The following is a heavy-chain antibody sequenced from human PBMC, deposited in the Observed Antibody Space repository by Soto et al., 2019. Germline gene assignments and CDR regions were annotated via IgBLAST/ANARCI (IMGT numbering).Heavy chain of an antibody. CDR2: IYHGGTT. D-gene: IGHD3-3*01. CDR3: VSSLNYDFWRDGGRHFYFDY. J-gene: IGHJ4*02. CDR1: SGFIKCSYS. Sequence: SETLPLTCAFSSGFIKCSYSRNLGRQTPWGGLEWIEKIYHGGTTNYNPSLKNRVTISVDKSKNQFSLKLTSVTAADTAVYYCVSSLNYDFWRDGGRHFYFDYWGRGILVTVS. V-gene: IGHV4-4*02.